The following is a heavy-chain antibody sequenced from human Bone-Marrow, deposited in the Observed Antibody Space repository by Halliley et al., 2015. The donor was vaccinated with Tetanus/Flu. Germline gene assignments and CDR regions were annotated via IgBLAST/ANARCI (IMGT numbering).Heavy chain of an antibody. D-gene: IGHD1-20*01. J-gene: IGHJ3*02. V-gene: IGHV3-21*01. Sequence: SLRLSCAAAGFTFSYYSMNWVRQAPGKGLEWVASISSRTDFIYYADSVTGRFTISRDNAKNSLFLQMHSLRVEDTAVYYCARLPEREVYNNDGFDIWGQGTMVTVSS. CDR2: ISSRTDFI. CDR3: ARLPEREVYNNDGFDI. CDR1: GFTFSYYS.